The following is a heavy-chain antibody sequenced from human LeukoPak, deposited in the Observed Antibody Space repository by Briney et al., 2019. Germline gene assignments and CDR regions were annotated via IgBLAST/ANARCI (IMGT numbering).Heavy chain of an antibody. CDR3: AKDPTYYDFWSGYSPGYGMDV. V-gene: IGHV3-23*01. CDR2: ISGSGATT. D-gene: IGHD3-3*01. CDR1: GFTFSNYA. Sequence: PGGSLRLSCAASGFTFSNYAMSWVRQAPGKGLEWVSGISGSGATTYYADTVKGRFTISRDNSKNTLYLQMNSLRAEDTAVYYCAKDPTYYDFWSGYSPGYGMDVWGQGTTVTVSS. J-gene: IGHJ6*02.